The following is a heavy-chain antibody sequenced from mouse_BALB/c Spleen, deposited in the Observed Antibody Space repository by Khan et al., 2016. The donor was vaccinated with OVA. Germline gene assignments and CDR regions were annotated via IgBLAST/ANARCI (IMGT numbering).Heavy chain of an antibody. CDR2: IDPSTGYT. CDR3: EKRGIYGIFAD. CDR1: GYTFTTYW. Sequence: VQLQESGTELAKPGASVKMSCKASGYTFTTYWMHWVKQRPGQGLEWIGYIDPSTGYTEYNQKFKDEATLTTDTSSSTAYMQLSSLTSEDSAVFDCEKRGIYGIFADRGQGTLVTVSA. J-gene: IGHJ3*01. D-gene: IGHD2-1*01. V-gene: IGHV1-7*01.